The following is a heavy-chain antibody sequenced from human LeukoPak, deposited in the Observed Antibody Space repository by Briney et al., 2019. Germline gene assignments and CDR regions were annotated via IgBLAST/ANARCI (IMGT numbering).Heavy chain of an antibody. Sequence: GGSLRLSCAASGFTFSSYSMNWVRQAPGKGLAWVSSISSTTSYIYYADSVKGRFTISRDNAKNSLYLQMNSLRAEDTAVYYCARAGYGGYFGYWGQGTLVTVSS. CDR3: ARAGYGGYFGY. J-gene: IGHJ4*02. V-gene: IGHV3-21*01. CDR2: ISSTTSYI. D-gene: IGHD1-26*01. CDR1: GFTFSSYS.